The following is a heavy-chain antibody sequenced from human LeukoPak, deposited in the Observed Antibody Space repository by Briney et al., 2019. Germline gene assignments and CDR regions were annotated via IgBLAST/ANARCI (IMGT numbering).Heavy chain of an antibody. Sequence: AGGSLRLSCAASGFTFRNYAMSWVRQAPGKGLEWVAVISGSGGSTYYADSVKGRFTISRDNSKHTMYLQMNSLRADDTAVYYCAKDAREAAGSFAEFDPWGQGTLVTVSS. D-gene: IGHD3-16*01. CDR3: AKDAREAAGSFAEFDP. CDR1: GFTFRNYA. V-gene: IGHV3-23*01. J-gene: IGHJ5*02. CDR2: ISGSGGST.